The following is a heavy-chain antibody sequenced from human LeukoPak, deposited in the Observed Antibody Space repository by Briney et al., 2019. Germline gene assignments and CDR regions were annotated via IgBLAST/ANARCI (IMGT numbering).Heavy chain of an antibody. CDR2: ISSSSSYI. D-gene: IGHD4-17*01. V-gene: IGHV3-21*01. CDR1: GFTFSSYS. CDR3: AKAFYGDSGYWYFDL. J-gene: IGHJ2*01. Sequence: GGSLSLSCAASGFTFSSYSMNWVRQAPGKGLEWVSSISSSSSYIYYADSVKGRFTISRDNAKNSLYLQMNSLRAEDTAVYHCAKAFYGDSGYWYFDLWGSGTLVTVSS.